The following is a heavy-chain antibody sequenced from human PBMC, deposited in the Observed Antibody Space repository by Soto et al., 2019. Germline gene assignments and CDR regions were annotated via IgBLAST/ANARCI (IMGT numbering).Heavy chain of an antibody. CDR3: VRVGWGYSYGNGMDG. D-gene: IGHD5-18*01. CDR1: GFGLSGYS. Sequence: QVQLVESGGGVVQPGGSLRLSCLASGFGLSGYSMHWVRQAPGKGLDWVAVIKHDGSEIYYADSVKGRFTISKDDSKNTLHLQMNALRVDDTALYYCVRVGWGYSYGNGMDGWGQGTTVTVFS. J-gene: IGHJ6*02. CDR2: IKHDGSEI. V-gene: IGHV3-30-3*01.